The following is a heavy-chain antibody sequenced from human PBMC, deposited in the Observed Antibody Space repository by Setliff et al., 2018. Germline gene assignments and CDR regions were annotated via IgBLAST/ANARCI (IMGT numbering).Heavy chain of an antibody. Sequence: GGSLRLSCSASGFSLSEFPMHWVRQAPVKGLEWVAVIWDDGVKKYHADSVKGRFTISRDNSKNTLYLQMDSLRAEDTAVYYCAGSRAWIPFLESWGQGTLVTVSS. D-gene: IGHD3-3*01. V-gene: IGHV3-33*08. CDR3: AGSRAWIPFLES. J-gene: IGHJ5*02. CDR2: IWDDGVKK. CDR1: GFSLSEFP.